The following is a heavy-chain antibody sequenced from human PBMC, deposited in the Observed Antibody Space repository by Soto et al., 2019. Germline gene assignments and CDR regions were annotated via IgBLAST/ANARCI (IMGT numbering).Heavy chain of an antibody. V-gene: IGHV2-5*02. Sequence: ITLKESGPTRVKPTQTLALTCTFSGFSLTTSGVGVGWIRKTPGKALEWLAVIYWDDDKRYNPSLKNRLTITKDTSKNQVVLIMADMDPVDTGTYFCAHRGYMYGNWDHGYFDYWGQGTLVTVSS. CDR2: IYWDDDK. J-gene: IGHJ4*02. D-gene: IGHD7-27*01. CDR3: AHRGYMYGNWDHGYFDY. CDR1: GFSLTTSGVG.